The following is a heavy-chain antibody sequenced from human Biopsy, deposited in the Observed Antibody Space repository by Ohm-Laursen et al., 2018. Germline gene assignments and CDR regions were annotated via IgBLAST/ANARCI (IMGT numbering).Heavy chain of an antibody. Sequence: GTLSLTCTVSGGSISSDWWSWIRQTPGKGLEWIGYVYYSGTTTYNPSLRSRVTISVDTSMNQISLRLQSVTAADTAIYYCTRATNSTGWPYYYSYGMDIWGQGTVVTVSS. CDR2: VYYSGTT. V-gene: IGHV4-59*01. D-gene: IGHD2/OR15-2a*01. CDR3: TRATNSTGWPYYYSYGMDI. CDR1: GGSISSDW. J-gene: IGHJ6*02.